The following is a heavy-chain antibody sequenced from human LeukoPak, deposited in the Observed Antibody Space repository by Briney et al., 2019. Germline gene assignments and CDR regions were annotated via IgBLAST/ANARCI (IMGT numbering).Heavy chain of an antibody. Sequence: SETLSLTCAVYGGSFSGYYWSWIRQPPGKGLEWIGEINHSGSTNYNPSLKSRVTISVDTSKNQFSLKLSSVTAADTAVYYCARGLRNYNGSGSYFDYWGQGTLVTVSS. V-gene: IGHV4-34*01. CDR3: ARGLRNYNGSGSYFDY. J-gene: IGHJ4*02. CDR2: INHSGST. CDR1: GGSFSGYY. D-gene: IGHD3-10*01.